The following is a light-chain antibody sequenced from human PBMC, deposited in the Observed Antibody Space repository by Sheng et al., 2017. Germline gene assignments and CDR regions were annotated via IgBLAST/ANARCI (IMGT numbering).Light chain of an antibody. J-gene: IGKJ4*01. CDR3: QQYYSSPLT. Sequence: DIQMTQSPSSLSASVGDRVVITCRASQIIGTSLAWYQQKPGRAPKLLLLGASKLENGVPSRFSGSGYGADHTLTISSLAPEDFATYYCQQYYSSPLTFGRR. CDR2: GAS. V-gene: IGKV1-NL1*01. CDR1: QIIGTS.